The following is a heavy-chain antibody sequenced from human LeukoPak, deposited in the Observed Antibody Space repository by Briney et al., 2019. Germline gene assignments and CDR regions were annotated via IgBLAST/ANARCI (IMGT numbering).Heavy chain of an antibody. J-gene: IGHJ4*02. V-gene: IGHV1-18*01. CDR1: GYTFTSYG. D-gene: IGHD3-9*01. CDR3: ARDPGQYYDILTGYYTPYYFDY. CDR2: ISTYNADT. Sequence: ASVKVSCKASGYTFTSYGISWFRQAPGQGLEWMGWISTYNADTDYAQKFQGRVAMTTETSTSTAYMELRSLISDDTAVYYCARDPGQYYDILTGYYTPYYFDYWGQGTLVTVSS.